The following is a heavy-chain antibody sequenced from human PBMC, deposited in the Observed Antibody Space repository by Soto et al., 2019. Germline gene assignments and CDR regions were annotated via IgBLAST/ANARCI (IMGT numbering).Heavy chain of an antibody. Sequence: GGSLRLSCAASGFTVSSNYMSWVRQAPGKGLEWVSVIYSGGSTYYADSVKGRFTISRHNSKNTLYLQMNSLRAEDTAVYYCARDIFGVVIIEGPGGIKTNYYMDVWGKGTTVTVSS. CDR3: ARDIFGVVIIEGPGGIKTNYYMDV. CDR2: IYSGGST. J-gene: IGHJ6*03. D-gene: IGHD3-3*01. V-gene: IGHV3-53*04. CDR1: GFTVSSNY.